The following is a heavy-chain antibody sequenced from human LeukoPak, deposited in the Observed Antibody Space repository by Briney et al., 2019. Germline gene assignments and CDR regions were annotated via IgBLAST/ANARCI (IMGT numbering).Heavy chain of an antibody. CDR2: INHSGST. J-gene: IGHJ4*02. V-gene: IGHV4-34*01. CDR1: GGSFSGYY. Sequence: PSETLSLTCAVYGGSFSGYYWSWIRQPPGKGLEWIGEINHSGSTNYNPSLKSRVTISVDTSKNQFSLKLSSVTAADTAVYYCARKDSYYFDYWGQETLVTVSS. CDR3: ARKDSYYFDY. D-gene: IGHD2-15*01.